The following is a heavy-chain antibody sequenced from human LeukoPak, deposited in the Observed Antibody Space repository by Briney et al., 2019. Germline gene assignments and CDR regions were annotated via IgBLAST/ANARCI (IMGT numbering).Heavy chain of an antibody. D-gene: IGHD2-8*01. V-gene: IGHV1-2*02. CDR1: GYTFTGYY. J-gene: IGHJ3*02. Sequence: GASVKVSCKASGYTFTGYYMHWVRQAPGQGLEWMGWINPNSGGTNYAQKFQGRVTMARDTSISTAYMELSRLRSDDTAVYYCARDREDIVLMVYATDAFDIWGQGTMVTVSS. CDR3: ARDREDIVLMVYATDAFDI. CDR2: INPNSGGT.